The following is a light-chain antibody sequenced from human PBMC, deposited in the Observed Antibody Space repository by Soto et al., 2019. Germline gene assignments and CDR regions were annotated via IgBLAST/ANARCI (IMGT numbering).Light chain of an antibody. CDR3: QQRNVWPPIT. V-gene: IGKV3D-20*02. CDR2: STS. J-gene: IGKJ5*01. Sequence: EIVLTQSPGTLSLSPGERATLSCRASQSVTSPFLAWYQQKPGQPPRLLIYSTSGRATGIPDRFSGSRSGTDFTLTISSLEPEDSAVYYCQQRNVWPPITFGQGTRLEIK. CDR1: QSVTSPF.